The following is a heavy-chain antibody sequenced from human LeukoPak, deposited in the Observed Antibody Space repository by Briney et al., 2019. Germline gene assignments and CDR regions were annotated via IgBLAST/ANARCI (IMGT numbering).Heavy chain of an antibody. D-gene: IGHD5-12*01. CDR1: GFTFSSYG. Sequence: GGSLRLSCAASGFTFSSYGMHWVRQAPGKGLEWVALISYDGSNKYYADSVKGRFTISRDNSKNTLYLQMNSLRAEDTAVYYCAKGGYGGYVLLDYWGQGTLVTVSS. V-gene: IGHV3-30*18. CDR2: ISYDGSNK. CDR3: AKGGYGGYVLLDY. J-gene: IGHJ4*02.